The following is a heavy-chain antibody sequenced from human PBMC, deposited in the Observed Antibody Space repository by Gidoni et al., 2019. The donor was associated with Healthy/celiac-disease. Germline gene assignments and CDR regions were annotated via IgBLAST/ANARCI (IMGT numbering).Heavy chain of an antibody. Sequence: QVQLVESGGGVVQPGRSLRLSCAASGFTFSSYGMHWVRQAPGKGLEWVEVISDDGSNKYYAASVKGRFTISRDNSKNTLYLQMNSLRAEDTAVYYCAKSCGGDCSAFDYWGQGTLVTVSS. V-gene: IGHV3-30*18. CDR1: GFTFSSYG. CDR2: ISDDGSNK. J-gene: IGHJ4*02. D-gene: IGHD2-21*02. CDR3: AKSCGGDCSAFDY.